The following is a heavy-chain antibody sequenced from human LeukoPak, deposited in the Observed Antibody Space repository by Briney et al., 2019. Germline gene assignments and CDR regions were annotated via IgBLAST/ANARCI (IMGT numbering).Heavy chain of an antibody. D-gene: IGHD2-8*01. CDR1: GFTFDDYA. CDR3: AKAIMGVSCTNGVCYVFDY. V-gene: IGHV3-9*01. J-gene: IGHJ4*02. CDR2: ISWNSGSI. Sequence: SLRLSCAASGFTFDDYAMHWVRQAPGKGLEWVSGISWNSGSIGYADSVKGRFTISRDNAKNSLYLQMNSLRAEDTALYYCAKAIMGVSCTNGVCYVFDYWGQGTLVTVSS.